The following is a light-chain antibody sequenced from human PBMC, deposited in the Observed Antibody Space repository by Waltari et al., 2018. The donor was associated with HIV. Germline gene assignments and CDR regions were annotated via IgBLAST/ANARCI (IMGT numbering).Light chain of an antibody. CDR2: SNN. CDR1: SSNIGSNT. CDR3: EAWDDSLNGYV. V-gene: IGLV1-44*01. Sequence: QSVLTQPPSASGTPGQRVTISCSGSSSNIGSNTVNWYQQLPGTAPKLLSYSNNQRPAGVPDRFSGSKSGTSASLAISGLQSEDEADYYCEAWDDSLNGYVFGTGTKVTVL. J-gene: IGLJ1*01.